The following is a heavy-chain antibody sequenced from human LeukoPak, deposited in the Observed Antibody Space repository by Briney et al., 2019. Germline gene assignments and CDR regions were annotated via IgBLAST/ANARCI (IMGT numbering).Heavy chain of an antibody. CDR3: ARDLLGWELHYFDY. CDR2: ISGSSSYI. J-gene: IGHJ4*02. V-gene: IGHV3-21*01. CDR1: GFTLSNYA. Sequence: PGGTLRLSCAASGFTLSNYAMNWVRQAPGKGLEWVSSISGSSSYIYYADSVKGRFSISRDNAKNSLYLQMNSLRAEDTAVYYCARDLLGWELHYFDYWGQGTLVTVSS. D-gene: IGHD1-26*01.